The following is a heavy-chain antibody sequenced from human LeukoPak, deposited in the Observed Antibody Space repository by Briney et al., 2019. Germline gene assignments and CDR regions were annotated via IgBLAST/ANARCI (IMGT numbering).Heavy chain of an antibody. D-gene: IGHD6-13*01. CDR3: AGAASIAAAGDYWYFDL. CDR1: GYSISSGYY. Sequence: SETLSLTCTVSGYSISSGYYWGWIRPPPGQGLEWIGSIYHSGSTYYNPSLKSRVTISVDTSKNQFSLKLSSVTAADTAVYYCAGAASIAAAGDYWYFDLWGRGTLVTVSS. V-gene: IGHV4-38-2*02. J-gene: IGHJ2*01. CDR2: IYHSGST.